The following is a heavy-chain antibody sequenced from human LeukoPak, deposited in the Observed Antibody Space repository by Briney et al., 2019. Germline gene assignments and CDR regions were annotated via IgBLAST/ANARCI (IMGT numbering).Heavy chain of an antibody. Sequence: PGGSLRLSCAASGFTFSSSAMGWVRPAPGKGLEWVSAISNNGGYTYYADSVQGRITISRDNSKSTMCLQRNSLRAEDTAVYYCAKQLGYCSDGSCYFPYWGQGTLVTVSS. CDR3: AKQLGYCSDGSCYFPY. CDR1: GFTFSSSA. V-gene: IGHV3-23*01. D-gene: IGHD2-15*01. J-gene: IGHJ4*02. CDR2: ISNNGGYT.